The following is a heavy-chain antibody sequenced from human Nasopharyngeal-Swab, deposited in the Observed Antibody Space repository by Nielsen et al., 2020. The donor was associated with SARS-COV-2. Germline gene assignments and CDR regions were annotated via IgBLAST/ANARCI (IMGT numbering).Heavy chain of an antibody. Sequence: GESLKISCAASGFVFSTYSMHWVRLAPGKGLEWVALISVDGRNSNYADSVKGRFIISRDNSEKTVDLQMNSLRGEDTAVYYCARARGYLTHYYMGVWGSGTTVTVSS. CDR2: ISVDGRNS. CDR1: GFVFSTYS. V-gene: IGHV3-30*04. CDR3: ARARGYLTHYYMGV. J-gene: IGHJ6*03. D-gene: IGHD3-10*01.